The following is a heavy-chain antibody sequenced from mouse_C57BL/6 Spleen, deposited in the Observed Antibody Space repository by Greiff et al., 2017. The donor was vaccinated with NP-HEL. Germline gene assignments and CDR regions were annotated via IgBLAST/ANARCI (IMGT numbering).Heavy chain of an antibody. J-gene: IGHJ4*01. V-gene: IGHV1-64*01. CDR1: GYTFTSYW. Sequence: VQLQQSGAELVKPGASVKLSCKASGYTFTSYWMHWVKQRPGQGLEWIGMIHPNSGSTNYNEKFKSKATLTVDKSSSTAYMQLSSLTSEDSAVYYCARSLLNGAMDYWGQGTSVTVSS. CDR3: ARSLLNGAMDY. D-gene: IGHD1-3*01. CDR2: IHPNSGST.